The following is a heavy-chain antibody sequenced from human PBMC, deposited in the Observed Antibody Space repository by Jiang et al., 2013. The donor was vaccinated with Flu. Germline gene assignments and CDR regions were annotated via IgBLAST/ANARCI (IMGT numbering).Heavy chain of an antibody. CDR3: ARQYQLLDYYYYYGMDV. Sequence: QSGSELKKPGASVKVSCKASGYTFTSYAMNWVRQAPGQGLEWMGWINTNTGNPTYAQGFTGRFVFSLDTSVSTAYLQISSLKAEDTAVYYCARQYQLLDYYYYYGMDVWGQGTTVTVSS. CDR1: GYTFTSYA. V-gene: IGHV7-4-1*02. CDR2: INTNTGNP. D-gene: IGHD2-2*01. J-gene: IGHJ6*02.